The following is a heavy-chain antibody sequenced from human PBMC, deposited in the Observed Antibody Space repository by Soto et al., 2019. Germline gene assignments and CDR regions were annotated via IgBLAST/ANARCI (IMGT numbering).Heavy chain of an antibody. J-gene: IGHJ4*02. V-gene: IGHV3-23*01. CDR1: GXTFSSYS. CDR3: AKGPSYYFDY. Sequence: GSLRLSCAASGXTFSSYSMSWVRQAPGKGLEWVSAISGSGGSTYYADSVKGRFTISRANSKNTLYMKMNSLRAEDTAVYYCAKGPSYYFDYWGQGTLVTVSS. CDR2: ISGSGGST.